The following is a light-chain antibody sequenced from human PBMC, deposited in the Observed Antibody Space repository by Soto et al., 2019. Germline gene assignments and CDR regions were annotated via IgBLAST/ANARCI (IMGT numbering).Light chain of an antibody. V-gene: IGLV2-14*03. CDR3: SSYTSSNNYV. CDR1: SSDIGSYNY. Sequence: QSALTQPASVSGSPGQSITISCTGTSSDIGSYNYVSWYQHHPGKVPQLMIYDVSNRPSGVSNRFSGSKSGNTASLTISGIQAEDEADYYCSSYTSSNNYVFGTGTKVTGL. CDR2: DVS. J-gene: IGLJ1*01.